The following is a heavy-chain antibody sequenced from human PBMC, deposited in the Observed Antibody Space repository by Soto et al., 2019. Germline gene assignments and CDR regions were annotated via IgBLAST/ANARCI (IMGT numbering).Heavy chain of an antibody. CDR3: ARSGQIVVFY. D-gene: IGHD5-12*01. CDR1: GYTFASYN. CDR2: MNPNNGET. Sequence: ASVKVSCKASGYTFASYNINWVRQAPGQGLEWMGWMNPNNGETGFAQKFLGRVTMTRNTSIRTVYLELNSLRSEDTAVYYCARSGQIVVFYWGQGTPVTVSS. J-gene: IGHJ4*02. V-gene: IGHV1-8*01.